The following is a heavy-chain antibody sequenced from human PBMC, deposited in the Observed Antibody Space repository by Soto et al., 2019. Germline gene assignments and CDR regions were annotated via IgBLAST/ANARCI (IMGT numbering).Heavy chain of an antibody. V-gene: IGHV1-24*01. CDR3: ATDQSKPDYGDYVRFDY. CDR2: FDPEDGET. D-gene: IGHD4-17*01. J-gene: IGHJ4*02. CDR1: GYTLTELS. Sequence: ASVKVSGKVSGYTLTELSMHWVREAPGKGLEWMGGFDPEDGETIYAQKFQGRVTMTEDTSTDTAYMELSSLRSEDTAVYYCATDQSKPDYGDYVRFDYWGQGTLVTVSS.